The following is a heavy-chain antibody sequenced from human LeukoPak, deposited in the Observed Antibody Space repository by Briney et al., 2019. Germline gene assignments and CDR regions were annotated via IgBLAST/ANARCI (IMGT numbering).Heavy chain of an antibody. J-gene: IGHJ4*02. D-gene: IGHD3-10*01. Sequence: GGSLRLSCAASGFTFSSYAMHWVRQAPGKGLEWVAVISYDGGNKYYADSVKGRFTISRDNSKNTLYLQMNRLRAEDTAVYYCARSTMVRGVPDYWGQGTLVTVCS. CDR3: ARSTMVRGVPDY. CDR1: GFTFSSYA. CDR2: ISYDGGNK. V-gene: IGHV3-30*01.